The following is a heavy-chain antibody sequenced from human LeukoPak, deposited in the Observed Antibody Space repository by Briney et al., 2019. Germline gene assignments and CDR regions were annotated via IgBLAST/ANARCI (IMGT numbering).Heavy chain of an antibody. CDR2: IYTSGST. V-gene: IGHV4-61*02. J-gene: IGHJ3*02. CDR1: GGSVSSGNYY. Sequence: PSQTLSLTCTVSGGSVSSGNYYWSWIRQPAGKGLEWIGRIYTSGSTNYNPSLKSRVTMSVDTSKNQFSLKLSSVTAADTAVYYCARVFPPQDIVVVPAARHELDAFDIWGQGTMVTVSS. CDR3: ARVFPPQDIVVVPAARHELDAFDI. D-gene: IGHD2-2*01.